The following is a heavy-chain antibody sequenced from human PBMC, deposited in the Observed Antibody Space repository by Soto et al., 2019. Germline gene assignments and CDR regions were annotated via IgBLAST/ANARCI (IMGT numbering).Heavy chain of an antibody. CDR1: GASINSAEYY. CDR3: ARGLISGSHYSGGWYYFDS. Sequence: PSETLSLTCTVSGASINSAEYYWGWIRQPPGKGLEWIGNIYYTGNTYYNPSLRSRVTISVHTSNSQFSLELSSVTAADTAVYYCARGLISGSHYSGGWYYFDSWGQGTQVTVS. D-gene: IGHD1-26*01. J-gene: IGHJ4*02. CDR2: IYYTGNT. V-gene: IGHV4-39*07.